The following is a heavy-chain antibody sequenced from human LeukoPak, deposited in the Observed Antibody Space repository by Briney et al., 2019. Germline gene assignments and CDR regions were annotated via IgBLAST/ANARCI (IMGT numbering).Heavy chain of an antibody. Sequence: SETLSLTCAVYGGSFSGYYWSWIRQPPGKGLEWIGEINHSGNTNYNPSLKSRVTISVDTSKNQFSLKLSSVTAADTAVYYCAGLYFDYWGQGTLVTVSS. J-gene: IGHJ4*02. CDR3: AGLYFDY. CDR2: INHSGNT. V-gene: IGHV4-34*01. CDR1: GGSFSGYY.